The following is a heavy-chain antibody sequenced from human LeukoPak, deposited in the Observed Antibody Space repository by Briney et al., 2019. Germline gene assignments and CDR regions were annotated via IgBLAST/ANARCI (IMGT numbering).Heavy chain of an antibody. CDR3: ARLRFDFWSGYTHPYFDY. CDR2: IYYSGTT. J-gene: IGHJ4*02. CDR1: GGSISSSSYS. D-gene: IGHD3-3*01. V-gene: IGHV4-39*01. Sequence: SETLSLTCTVSGGSISSSSYSWGWIRQPPGKGLEWIGSIYYSGTTYYNPSLKSRVTISVDTSKIQFSLKLSSVAATDTAVYFCARLRFDFWSGYTHPYFDYWGQGTLVPVSS.